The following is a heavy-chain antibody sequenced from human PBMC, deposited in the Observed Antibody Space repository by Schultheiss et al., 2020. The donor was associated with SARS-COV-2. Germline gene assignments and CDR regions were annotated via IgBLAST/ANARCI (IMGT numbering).Heavy chain of an antibody. J-gene: IGHJ3*02. CDR2: ISYDGSNK. Sequence: GGSLRLSCAASGFTFSSYAMHWVRQAPGKGLEWVAVISYDGSNKYYADSVKGRFTISRDNSKNTLYLQMSSLRAEDTAVYYCVKDRRHSSGWYGKHDAFDIWGQGTMVTVSS. D-gene: IGHD6-19*01. CDR3: VKDRRHSSGWYGKHDAFDI. CDR1: GFTFSSYA. V-gene: IGHV3-30*15.